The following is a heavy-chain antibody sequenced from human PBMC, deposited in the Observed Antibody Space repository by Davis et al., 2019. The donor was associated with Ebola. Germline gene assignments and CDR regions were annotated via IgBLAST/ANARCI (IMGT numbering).Heavy chain of an antibody. V-gene: IGHV3-23*01. CDR1: GFTFSSYA. J-gene: IGHJ4*02. CDR2: ISGSGGST. CDR3: AKDSPLGYFDY. Sequence: GESLKISCAASGFTFSSYAMSWVRQAPGKGLEWVSAISGSGGSTYYADSVKGRFTISRDNSKNTLYLQMNSLRAEDTAVYYCAKDSPLGYFDYWGQGTLVTVSS.